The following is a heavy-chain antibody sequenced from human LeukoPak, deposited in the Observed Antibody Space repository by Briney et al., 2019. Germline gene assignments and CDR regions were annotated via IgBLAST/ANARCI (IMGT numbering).Heavy chain of an antibody. J-gene: IGHJ4*02. D-gene: IGHD6-19*01. V-gene: IGHV3-21*01. CDR3: ARDKDSSGWYYFDY. CDR2: ISGSTTYI. Sequence: AGGSLRLSCTASGFTFSSYSMNWVRQAPGKGLEWVSSISGSTTYIYYADSVKGRFTISRDSAKNSLYLQMNSLRAEDTAVYYCARDKDSSGWYYFDYWGQGTLAAVSS. CDR1: GFTFSSYS.